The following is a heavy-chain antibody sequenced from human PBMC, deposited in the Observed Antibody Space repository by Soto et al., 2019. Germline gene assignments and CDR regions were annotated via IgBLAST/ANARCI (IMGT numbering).Heavy chain of an antibody. V-gene: IGHV3-11*01. D-gene: IGHD2-15*01. J-gene: IGHJ5*02. CDR3: ARYLKKAATHTNWFDP. CDR2: ISFTGSIT. CDR1: GFPFGDYY. Sequence: QVQLVESGGALVKPGGSLRLSCAASGFPFGDYYMSWIRQAPGKGLEWVSYISFTGSITYYADSVRGRFTISRDNARSSLYLQMNSLRGEDTAVYYCARYLKKAATHTNWFDPWGQGALVTVSS.